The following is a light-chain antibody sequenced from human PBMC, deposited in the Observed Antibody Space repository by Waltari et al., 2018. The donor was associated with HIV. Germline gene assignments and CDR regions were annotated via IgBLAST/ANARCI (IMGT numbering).Light chain of an antibody. J-gene: IGLJ3*02. V-gene: IGLV10-54*01. Sequence: AGLTQPPSVSKGLRQTATLTCTGNSNNVGFQGAAGLQQHQRHPPKLLAYRNNYRPSGISERFSASRSGNTASLTISGLQPEDEADYYCSAWDSSLNVWVFGGGTKLTVL. CDR3: SAWDSSLNVWV. CDR2: RNN. CDR1: SNNVGFQG.